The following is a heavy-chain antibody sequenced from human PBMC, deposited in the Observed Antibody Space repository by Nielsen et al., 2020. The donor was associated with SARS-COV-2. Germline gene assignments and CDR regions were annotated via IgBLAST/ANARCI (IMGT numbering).Heavy chain of an antibody. V-gene: IGHV4-30-4*01. D-gene: IGHD2/OR15-2a*01. CDR1: GASISSSDSY. CDR3: ASLPALNNYSDS. CDR2: IYYSGRT. J-gene: IGHJ4*02. Sequence: SETLSLTCTVSGASISSSDSYWTWIRQPPGKGLEWIGYIYYSGRTFYSPSLKSRVTISLDTSKNQFSLKLPSVTAADTAVYYCASLPALNNYSDSWGQGTLVTVS.